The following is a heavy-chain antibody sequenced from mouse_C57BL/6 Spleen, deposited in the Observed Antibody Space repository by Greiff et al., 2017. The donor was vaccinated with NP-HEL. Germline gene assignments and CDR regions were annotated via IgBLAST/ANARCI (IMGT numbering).Heavy chain of an antibody. CDR3: ARNSLEGFAY. CDR2: IYPGDGDT. CDR1: GYAFSSSW. J-gene: IGHJ3*01. V-gene: IGHV1-82*01. Sequence: QVQLQQSGPELVKPGASVKISCKASGYAFSSSWMNWVKQRPGKGLEWIGRIYPGDGDTNYNGKFKGKATLTADKSSSTAYMQLRSLTSEDSAVYFCARNSLEGFAYWGQGTLVTVSA. D-gene: IGHD6-2*01.